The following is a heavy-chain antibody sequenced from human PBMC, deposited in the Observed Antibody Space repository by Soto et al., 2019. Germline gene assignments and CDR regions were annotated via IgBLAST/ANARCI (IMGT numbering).Heavy chain of an antibody. CDR1: GFTYSSYA. CDR2: ISFSGSYT. V-gene: IGHV3-23*01. CDR3: ARARTTYCGGDCEFDY. J-gene: IGHJ4*02. D-gene: IGHD2-21*01. Sequence: EVQLLESGGGLVQPGGSLRLSCAASGFTYSSYAMSWVRQAPGKGLEWVSSISFSGSYTYYADSVKGRFTISRDISKDTLDLQMNSLSAEDTAVYYCARARTTYCGGDCEFDYCGQGTLVTVSS.